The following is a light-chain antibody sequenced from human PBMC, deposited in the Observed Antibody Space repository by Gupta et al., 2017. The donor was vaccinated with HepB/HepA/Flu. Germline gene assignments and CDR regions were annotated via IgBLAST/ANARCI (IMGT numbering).Light chain of an antibody. V-gene: IGLV2-14*03. CDR3: SSYTGTRTLI. Sequence: QSTLTQLASVSGSPGQSITISCRGTDNDVGSYKFVSWYQQHSGKAPRLIIYDVSKRPSGVSSRVSGTKSVDAAALTISGLQPDDEADDDGSSYTGTRTLIVGGGTRVT. CDR1: DNDVGSYKF. J-gene: IGLJ2*01. CDR2: DVS.